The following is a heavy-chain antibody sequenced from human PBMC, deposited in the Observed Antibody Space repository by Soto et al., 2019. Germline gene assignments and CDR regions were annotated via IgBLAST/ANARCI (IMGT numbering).Heavy chain of an antibody. V-gene: IGHV3-33*01. CDR3: ARSGIAVAGEFDY. D-gene: IGHD6-19*01. CDR1: GFTFSSYG. J-gene: IGHJ4*02. CDR2: VWYDGSNK. Sequence: QVQLVESGGGVVQPGRSLRLSCAASGFTFSSYGMHWVRQAPGKGLEWVAVVWYDGSNKYYADSVKGPFTISRDNSKNTLYLQMNSLRAEDTAVYYCARSGIAVAGEFDYWGQGTLVTVSS.